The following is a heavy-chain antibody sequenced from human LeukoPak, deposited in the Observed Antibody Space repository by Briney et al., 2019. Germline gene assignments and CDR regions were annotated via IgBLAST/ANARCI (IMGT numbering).Heavy chain of an antibody. Sequence: VASVKVSCKASGYTFTSYGISWVRQAPGQGLEWMGWISAYNGNTNYAQKLQGRVTMTTDTSTSTAYMELRSLRSDDTAVYYCARARLYYYDSSGPPAPHFDYWGQRTLVTVSS. CDR2: ISAYNGNT. CDR3: ARARLYYYDSSGPPAPHFDY. V-gene: IGHV1-18*01. J-gene: IGHJ4*02. CDR1: GYTFTSYG. D-gene: IGHD3-22*01.